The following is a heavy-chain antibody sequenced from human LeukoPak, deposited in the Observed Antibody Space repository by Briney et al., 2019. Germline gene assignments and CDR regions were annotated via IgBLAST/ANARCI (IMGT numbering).Heavy chain of an antibody. CDR3: ARLLRYFDWFIDY. CDR2: INPNSGGT. Sequence: GASVKVSCKASEYTFTGYYMHWVRQAPGQGLEWMGWINPNSGGTNYAQKFQGRVTMTRDTSISTAYMELSRLRSDDTAVYYCARLLRYFDWFIDYWGQGTLVTVSS. J-gene: IGHJ4*02. CDR1: EYTFTGYY. D-gene: IGHD3-9*01. V-gene: IGHV1-2*02.